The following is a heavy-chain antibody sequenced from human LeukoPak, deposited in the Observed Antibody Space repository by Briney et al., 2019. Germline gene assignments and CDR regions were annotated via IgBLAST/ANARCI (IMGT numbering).Heavy chain of an antibody. CDR2: INPNSGGT. V-gene: IGHV1-2*02. Sequence: ASVKVSCKTSGYTFTDYYMHWVRQAPGQGLEWMGWINPNSGGTNYAQKFQGRVTMTRDTSISTAYMELSRLRSDDTAVYYCASTPMVRGPPNWFDPWGQGTLVTVSS. J-gene: IGHJ5*02. CDR3: ASTPMVRGPPNWFDP. D-gene: IGHD3-10*01. CDR1: GYTFTDYY.